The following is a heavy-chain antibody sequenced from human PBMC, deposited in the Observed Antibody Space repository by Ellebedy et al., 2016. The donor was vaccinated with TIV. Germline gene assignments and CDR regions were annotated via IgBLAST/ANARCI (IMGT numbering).Heavy chain of an antibody. CDR1: GASISSSY. D-gene: IGHD3-10*01. Sequence: MPSETLSLTCTVSGASISSSYWSWIRQTPGKDLEWIGYISNTGRTNYNPSLQSRVTILVDTSRNQFSLTLRSLTAADTAVYYCARDRRGSYDFWGQGTLLAVSS. V-gene: IGHV4-59*01. J-gene: IGHJ4*02. CDR3: ARDRRGSYDF. CDR2: ISNTGRT.